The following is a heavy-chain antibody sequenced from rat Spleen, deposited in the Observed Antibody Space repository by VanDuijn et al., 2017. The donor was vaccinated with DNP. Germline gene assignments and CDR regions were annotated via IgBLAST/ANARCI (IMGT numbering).Heavy chain of an antibody. CDR3: ATHGFGYFDY. J-gene: IGHJ2*01. CDR1: GFTFSDFN. CDR2: IFYDGSTT. Sequence: EVQLVESGGGLVQPGRSLKLSCAASGFTFSDFNMAWVRQAPKKGLEWVATIFYDGSTTYYGDSVKGRFTISRDDPKNTLYLQMDSLRSEDTATYYCATHGFGYFDYWGQGVVVTVSS. D-gene: IGHD4-3*01. V-gene: IGHV5-7*01.